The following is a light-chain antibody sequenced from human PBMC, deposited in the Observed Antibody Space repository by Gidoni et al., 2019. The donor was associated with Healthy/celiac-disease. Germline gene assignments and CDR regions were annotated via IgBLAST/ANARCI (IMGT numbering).Light chain of an antibody. V-gene: IGKV3-20*01. CDR3: KQYGSSHGT. CDR2: GAS. J-gene: IGKJ1*01. CDR1: QSVSSSY. Sequence: EIVLTQSPGTLSLSPGERATLSCRASQSVSSSYLAWYKQKPGQAPRLLIYGASSRATGIPDRFSGSGSGTDFTLTISRLEPEDFAVYYCKQYGSSHGTFGQGTKVEIK.